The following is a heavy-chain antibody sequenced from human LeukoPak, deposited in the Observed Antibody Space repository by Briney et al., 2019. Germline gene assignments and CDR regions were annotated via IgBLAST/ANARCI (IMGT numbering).Heavy chain of an antibody. CDR2: INPNSGGT. D-gene: IGHD4-17*01. CDR3: ARVYPLTTVTSFDY. Sequence: ASVKVSCKASVYTFTGYYMHWVRQAPGQGLEWMGWINPNSGGTNYAQKFRGRVTMTRDTSISTAYMELSRLRSDDTAVYYCARVYPLTTVTSFDYWGQGTLVTVSS. CDR1: VYTFTGYY. V-gene: IGHV1-2*02. J-gene: IGHJ4*02.